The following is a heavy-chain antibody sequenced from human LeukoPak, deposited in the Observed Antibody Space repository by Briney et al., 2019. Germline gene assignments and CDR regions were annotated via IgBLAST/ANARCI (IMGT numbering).Heavy chain of an antibody. V-gene: IGHV3-43*01. Sequence: GGSLRLSCAASGFTFDDYTVHWVRQAPGKGLEWVSLISWDGGSTYYADSVKGRFTISRDNSKNSLYLQMNSLRTEDTALYYCAKDRATDWKNGYFDYWGQGTLVTVSS. J-gene: IGHJ4*02. CDR2: ISWDGGST. CDR3: AKDRATDWKNGYFDY. CDR1: GFTFDDYT. D-gene: IGHD1-26*01.